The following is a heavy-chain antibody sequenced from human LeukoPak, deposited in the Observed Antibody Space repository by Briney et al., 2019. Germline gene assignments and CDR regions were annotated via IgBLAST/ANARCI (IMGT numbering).Heavy chain of an antibody. V-gene: IGHV3-21*01. CDR3: ARDLNTAMVYYYYIDV. J-gene: IGHJ6*03. D-gene: IGHD5-18*01. Sequence: PGGSLSLLYGASGLPHRIYSKHGARHAPGRAREDVSSISNSSSYIHYPDSVKGRFTISRDNAKNSPHLEMNSLRAEDTAVYYCARDLNTAMVYYYYIDVWGKGTTVTVSS. CDR1: GLPHRIYS. CDR2: ISNSSSYI.